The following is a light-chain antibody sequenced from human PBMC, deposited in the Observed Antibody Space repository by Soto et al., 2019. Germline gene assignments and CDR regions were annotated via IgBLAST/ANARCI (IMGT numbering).Light chain of an antibody. CDR3: QKYNGAFT. CDR1: QSISSW. CDR2: DAS. J-gene: IGKJ3*01. Sequence: DIQMTQTPSTLAASVGDRVTITCRASQSISSWLAWYQQKPGKAPKLLIYDASSLESGVPPRFSGSGSGKDFTLTISSLQPEDVGTYYCQKYNGAFTFGPGTKVDIK. V-gene: IGKV1-5*01.